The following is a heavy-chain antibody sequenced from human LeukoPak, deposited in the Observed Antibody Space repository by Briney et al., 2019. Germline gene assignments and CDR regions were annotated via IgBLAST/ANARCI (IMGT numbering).Heavy chain of an antibody. CDR3: ARGGYDYVWGSYRPYYFDY. CDR1: GGSISSYY. V-gene: IGHV4-59*12. Sequence: SETLSLTCTVSGGSISSYYWSWIRQPPGKGLEWIGYIYYSGSTNYNPSLKSRVTISVDTSKNQFSLKLSSVTAADTAVYYCARGGYDYVWGSYRPYYFDYWGQGTLVTVSS. CDR2: IYYSGST. J-gene: IGHJ4*02. D-gene: IGHD3-16*02.